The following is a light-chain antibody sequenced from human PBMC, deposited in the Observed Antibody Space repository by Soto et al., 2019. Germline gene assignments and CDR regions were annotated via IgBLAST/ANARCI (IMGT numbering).Light chain of an antibody. CDR2: KAS. V-gene: IGKV1-5*03. J-gene: IGKJ1*01. CDR3: QQYNSYPGT. Sequence: DIQMTQSPSTLSASVGDRVTITCRASQSISSWLAWYQQKPGKAPKVLIYKASSLEGGVPSRFSGSGSGTEFTLTISGLQPDDYATYYCQQYNSYPGTFGQGTKVEIK. CDR1: QSISSW.